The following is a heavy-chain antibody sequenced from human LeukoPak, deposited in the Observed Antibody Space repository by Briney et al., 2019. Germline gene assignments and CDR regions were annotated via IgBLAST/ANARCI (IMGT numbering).Heavy chain of an antibody. J-gene: IGHJ4*02. D-gene: IGHD3-22*01. CDR2: IYYSGST. CDR1: GGSISSGGYY. Sequence: SETLSLTCTVSGGSISSGGYYWSWIRQHPGKGLEWIGYIYYSGSTYYNPSLKSRVTISVDTSKNQFSLKLSSVTAADTAVYYCARAGDSSGYSDYWGQGTLVTVSS. V-gene: IGHV4-31*03. CDR3: ARAGDSSGYSDY.